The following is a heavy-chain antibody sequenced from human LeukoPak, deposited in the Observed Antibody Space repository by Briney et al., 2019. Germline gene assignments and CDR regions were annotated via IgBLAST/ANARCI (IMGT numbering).Heavy chain of an antibody. CDR1: GGSISSGGYY. J-gene: IGHJ4*02. CDR3: AREATTWYYFDY. CDR2: IYYSGST. Sequence: SETLSLTCAVSGGSISSGGYYWSWIRQPPGKGLEWIGYIYYSGSTNYNPSLKSRVTISVDTSKNQFSLKLSSVTAADTAVYYCAREATTWYYFDYWGQGTLVTVSS. D-gene: IGHD2/OR15-2a*01. V-gene: IGHV4-61*08.